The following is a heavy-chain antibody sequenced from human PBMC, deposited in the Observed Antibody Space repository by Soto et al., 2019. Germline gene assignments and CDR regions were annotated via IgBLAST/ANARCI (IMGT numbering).Heavy chain of an antibody. CDR1: GFSFNTYG. D-gene: IGHD1-1*01. CDR2: VSGGSGVT. CDR3: TRWNGYGDL. Sequence: EMQLLESGGGLVQPGGSIRLSCVVSGFSFNTYGVTWVRQAPGKGLEWVCGVSGGSGVTHYTDSVKGRFTISGDDSKNTVYLQMHSLRGEDTAVYYCTRWNGYGDLWGQGTLVTVSS. J-gene: IGHJ5*02. V-gene: IGHV3-23*01.